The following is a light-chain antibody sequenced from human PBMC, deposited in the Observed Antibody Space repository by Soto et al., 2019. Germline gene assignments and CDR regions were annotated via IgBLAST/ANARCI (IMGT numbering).Light chain of an antibody. CDR1: SSDVGGYNF. Sequence: QSALTQPRSVSGSPGQSVTISCTGTSSDVGGYNFVSWYQQYPGKAPKLIIYDVSKRPSGVPDRFSGSKSDNTASLTISGLQAEDEADYYCCSYAGTYTLWVFGGGTQLTVL. CDR3: CSYAGTYTLWV. CDR2: DVS. J-gene: IGLJ3*02. V-gene: IGLV2-11*01.